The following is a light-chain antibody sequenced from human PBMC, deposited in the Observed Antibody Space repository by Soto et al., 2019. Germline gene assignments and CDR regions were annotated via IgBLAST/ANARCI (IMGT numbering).Light chain of an antibody. Sequence: SRVTLSVSPRETATLSCRSSQNIRNNLAWYQQKPGQAPRLLFSDTSTRATTVPARFNGSGSGTEFSLAISNLQSEDFAVYYCHQYNIWPLTFGGGTKVDIK. CDR3: HQYNIWPLT. V-gene: IGKV3-15*01. J-gene: IGKJ4*01. CDR2: DTS. CDR1: QNIRNN.